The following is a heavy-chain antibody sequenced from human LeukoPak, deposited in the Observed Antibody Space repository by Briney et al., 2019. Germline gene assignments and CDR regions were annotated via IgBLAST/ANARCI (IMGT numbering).Heavy chain of an antibody. CDR1: GGSISSGGYY. V-gene: IGHV4-31*03. CDR3: ARDSPPWVAAAGTDYYYGMDV. J-gene: IGHJ6*04. CDR2: IYYSGST. D-gene: IGHD6-13*01. Sequence: PSETLSLTCTVSGGSISSGGYYWSWIRQHPGKGLEWIGYIYYSGSTYYKPSLKSRVTISVDTSKNQFSLKLSSVTAADTAVYYCARDSPPWVAAAGTDYYYGMDVWGKGTTVTVSS.